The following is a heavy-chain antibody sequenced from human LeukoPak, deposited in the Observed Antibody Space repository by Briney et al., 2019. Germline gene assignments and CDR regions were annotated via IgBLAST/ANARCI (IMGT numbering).Heavy chain of an antibody. J-gene: IGHJ4*02. V-gene: IGHV4-59*01. D-gene: IGHD6-19*01. CDR2: IYYSGST. Sequence: PSETLSLTCTVSGGSISSYYWSWIRQPPGKGLEWIGYIYYSGSTNYNPSLKSRVTISVDTSKNQFSLKLSSVTAADTAVYYCARMTRYSSGWFFDYWGQGTLVTVSS. CDR1: GGSISSYY. CDR3: ARMTRYSSGWFFDY.